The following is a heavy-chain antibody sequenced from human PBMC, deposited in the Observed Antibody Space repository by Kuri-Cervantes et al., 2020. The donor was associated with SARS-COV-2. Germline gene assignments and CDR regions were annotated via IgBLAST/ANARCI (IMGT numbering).Heavy chain of an antibody. CDR3: ASSLVDYFDY. CDR1: TITFSECR. J-gene: IGHJ4*02. D-gene: IGHD1-26*01. V-gene: IGHV3-48*01. Sequence: GGSLRLSCAASTITFSECRMSRVRQAPGKGLEWVSDISSSTSTKYYVGSVKGRFTICRDKARRSLYLQMNSLRAEDTAVYYCASSLVDYFDYWGQGTLVTVSS. CDR2: ISSSTSTK.